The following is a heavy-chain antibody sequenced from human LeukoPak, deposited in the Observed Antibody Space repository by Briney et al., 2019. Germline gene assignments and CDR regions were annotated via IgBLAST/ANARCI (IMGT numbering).Heavy chain of an antibody. Sequence: GASVKVSCKASGYTFTSYGISWVRQAPGQGLEWMGWMNPNSGNTGYAQKFQGRVTMTRNTSISTAYMELSSLRSEDTAVYYCARGGAVADFNWFDPWGQGTLVTVSS. J-gene: IGHJ5*02. D-gene: IGHD6-19*01. CDR1: GYTFTSYG. CDR2: MNPNSGNT. CDR3: ARGGAVADFNWFDP. V-gene: IGHV1-8*02.